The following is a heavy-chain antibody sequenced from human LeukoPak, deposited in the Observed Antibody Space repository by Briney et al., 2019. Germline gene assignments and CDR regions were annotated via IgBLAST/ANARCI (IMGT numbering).Heavy chain of an antibody. CDR3: ARGATISETGYFDF. D-gene: IGHD5-24*01. J-gene: IGHJ4*03. Sequence: PSETLSLTCAVYGGSFSRYYWSWIRQSPGKGLEWIAEIDHRGDTNYNPSVKSRVTISVDTSKNQFSLKARSLSAADTAVYYCARGATISETGYFDFWGQGTLVTVSS. V-gene: IGHV4-34*01. CDR2: IDHRGDT. CDR1: GGSFSRYY.